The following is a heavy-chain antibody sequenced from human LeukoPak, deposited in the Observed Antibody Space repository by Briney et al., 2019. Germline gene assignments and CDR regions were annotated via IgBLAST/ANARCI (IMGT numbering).Heavy chain of an antibody. CDR3: AREGPEGYCSSTSCYSFDY. V-gene: IGHV3-33*01. D-gene: IGHD2-2*01. J-gene: IGHJ4*02. Sequence: PGRSLRLSCAASGCTFSSYGMHWVRQAPGKGLEWVAAIWYDGSNKYYADSVKGRFTISRDNSKNTLYLQMNSLRAEDTAVYYCAREGPEGYCSSTSCYSFDYWGQGTLVTVSS. CDR1: GCTFSSYG. CDR2: IWYDGSNK.